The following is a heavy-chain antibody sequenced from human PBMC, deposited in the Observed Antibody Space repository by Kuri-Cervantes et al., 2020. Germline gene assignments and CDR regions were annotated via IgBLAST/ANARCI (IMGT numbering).Heavy chain of an antibody. Sequence: ASVKVSCKASGGTFSSYAISWVRQAPGQGLEWMGWISAYNGNTNYAQKLQGRVTMTTDTSTSTAYMELRSLRSDDTAVYYCARDRGYCSGGSCYFDYWGQGTLVTVSS. V-gene: IGHV1-18*01. J-gene: IGHJ4*02. CDR1: GGTFSSYA. D-gene: IGHD2-15*01. CDR3: ARDRGYCSGGSCYFDY. CDR2: ISAYNGNT.